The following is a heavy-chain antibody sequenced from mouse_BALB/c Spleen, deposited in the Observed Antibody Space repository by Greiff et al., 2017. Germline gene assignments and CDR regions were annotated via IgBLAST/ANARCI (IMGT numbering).Heavy chain of an antibody. V-gene: IGHV2-6-4*01. CDR2: IWGGGST. J-gene: IGHJ4*01. CDR1: GFSFSRYS. Sequence: QVQLKESGPGLVAPSQRLSITCTVSGFSFSRYSVHWARQPPGKGLEWLGMIWGGGSTDYNSALKSRLSISKDNSKSQVFLKMNSLQTDDTAMYYCARGGYYAMDYWGQGTSVTVSS. CDR3: ARGGYYAMDY.